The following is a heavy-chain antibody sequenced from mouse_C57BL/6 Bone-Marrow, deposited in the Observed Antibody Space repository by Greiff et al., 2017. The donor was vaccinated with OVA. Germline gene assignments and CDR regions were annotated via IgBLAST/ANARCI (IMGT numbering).Heavy chain of an antibody. CDR2: IYPRSGNT. CDR3: ARTRTGTGFAY. CDR1: GYTFTSYG. Sequence: QVQLKESGAELARPGASVKLSCKASGYTFTSYGISWVKQRTGQGLEWIGEIYPRSGNTYYNEKFKGKATLTPDKSSSTAYMELRSLTSEDSAVYFCARTRTGTGFAYWGQGTLVTVSA. D-gene: IGHD4-1*01. V-gene: IGHV1-81*01. J-gene: IGHJ3*01.